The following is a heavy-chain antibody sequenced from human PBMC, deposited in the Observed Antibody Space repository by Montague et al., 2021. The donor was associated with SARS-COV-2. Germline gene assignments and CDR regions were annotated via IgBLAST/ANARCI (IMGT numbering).Heavy chain of an antibody. CDR2: IDWDDDK. CDR1: GFSLSTSGMC. CDR3: ARMTTVVTLGYYYYYGMDV. Sequence: PALVNPTQTLTLTCTFSGFSLSTSGMCVSWIRQPPGKALEWLALIDWDDDKYYSTSLETRLTISKDTSKNQVALTMTNMDPVDTATYYCARMTTVVTLGYYYYYGMDVWGQGTTVTVSS. V-gene: IGHV2-70*01. J-gene: IGHJ6*02. D-gene: IGHD4-23*01.